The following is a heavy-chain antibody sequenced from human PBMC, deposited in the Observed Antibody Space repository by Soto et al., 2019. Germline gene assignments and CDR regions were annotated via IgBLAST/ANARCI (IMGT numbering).Heavy chain of an antibody. CDR2: ISGGGGST. CDR1: GFTFSNYA. J-gene: IGHJ4*02. CDR3: AKGGVGLQLWAFDY. D-gene: IGHD5-18*01. V-gene: IGHV3-23*01. Sequence: LRLSCAASGFTFSNYAMSWVRQAPGKGLEWVSTISGGGGSTYYADYVKGRFTISRDNSKNTMYLQMNSLRAEDTAVYFCAKGGVGLQLWAFDYWGQGTLVTVSS.